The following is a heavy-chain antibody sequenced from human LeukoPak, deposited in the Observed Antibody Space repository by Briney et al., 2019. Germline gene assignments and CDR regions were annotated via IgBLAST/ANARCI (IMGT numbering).Heavy chain of an antibody. J-gene: IGHJ6*02. D-gene: IGHD3-16*02. CDR1: GGTFSSYT. CDR2: IIPILGIA. Sequence: ASVKVSCKASGGTFSSYTISWVRQAPGQGLEWMGRIIPILGIANYAQKFQGRVTITADKSTSTAYMELSSLRSEDTAVYYCARGSSTPSNYVWGSYRSHGMGVWGQGTTVTVSS. CDR3: ARGSSTPSNYVWGSYRSHGMGV. V-gene: IGHV1-69*02.